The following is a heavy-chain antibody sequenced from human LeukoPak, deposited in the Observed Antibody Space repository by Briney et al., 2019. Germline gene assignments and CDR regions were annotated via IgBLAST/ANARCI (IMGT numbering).Heavy chain of an antibody. V-gene: IGHV4-59*08. D-gene: IGHD6-6*01. CDR1: GSSVSNYY. CDR3: ARHFAYSSSSYFDY. CDR2: VYYTGST. J-gene: IGHJ4*02. Sequence: SETLSLTCSVSGSSVSNYYWSWIRQPPGKGLEWIGYVYYTGSTNYNPSLKSRVTMFADKSKNQFSLRLYSVTVADTAVYYCARHFAYSSSSYFDYWGQGSLVTVSS.